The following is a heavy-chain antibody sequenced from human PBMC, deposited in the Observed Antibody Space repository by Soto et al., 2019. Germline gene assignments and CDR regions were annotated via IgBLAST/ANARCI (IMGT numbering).Heavy chain of an antibody. CDR2: ISHDGRQK. J-gene: IGHJ4*02. V-gene: IGHV3-30*04. CDR3: AKDVYFDSYYFDQ. CDR1: RFSVASHA. Sequence: LALSCAAARFSVASHAMHWVRQAPGKGLEWVAVISHDGRQKHYIDSVRGRFTLSRDESDNTVYLQMNSLRREDTAMYYCAKDVYFDSYYFDQWGQGTLVTVSS. D-gene: IGHD3-9*01.